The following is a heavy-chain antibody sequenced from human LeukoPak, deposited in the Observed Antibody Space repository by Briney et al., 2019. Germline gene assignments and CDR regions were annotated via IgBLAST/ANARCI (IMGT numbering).Heavy chain of an antibody. CDR2: MNPNSGNT. CDR1: GYTFTSYD. Sequence: ASVKVSCKASGYTFTSYDINWVRQATGQGLEWMGWMNPNSGNTGYAQKLQGRVTMTTDTSTSTAYMELRSLRSDDTAVYYCARVVGSSWAIYYFDYWGQGTLVTVSS. V-gene: IGHV1-8*01. CDR3: ARVVGSSWAIYYFDY. D-gene: IGHD6-13*01. J-gene: IGHJ4*02.